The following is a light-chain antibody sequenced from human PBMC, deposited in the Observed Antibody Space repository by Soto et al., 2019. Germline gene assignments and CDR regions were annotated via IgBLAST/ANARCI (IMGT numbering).Light chain of an antibody. CDR2: HAS. CDR3: QQSYTST. J-gene: IGKJ1*01. V-gene: IGKV1-5*01. CDR1: QSISTS. Sequence: DIQMTQSPSTLSASVGDRVTITCRASQSISTSLTWYQQKPGKAPKLLIYHASSLESGVPSRFSGSGSGTEFTLTISSLQPEDFATYYCQQSYTSTFGQGTKVDIK.